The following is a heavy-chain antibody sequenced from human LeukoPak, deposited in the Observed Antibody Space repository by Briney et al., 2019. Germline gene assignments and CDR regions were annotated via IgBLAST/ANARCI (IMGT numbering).Heavy chain of an antibody. CDR1: GFTFSSYA. J-gene: IGHJ3*02. Sequence: GGSLRLSCAASGFTFSSYAMSWVRQAPGKGLEWVSAISGSGGSTYYADSVKGRFTISRDNSKNTLYLQMNSLRAEDTAVYYCAKPLQGYYDFWSGSAFDIWGQGTMVTVSS. CDR3: AKPLQGYYDFWSGSAFDI. D-gene: IGHD3-3*01. V-gene: IGHV3-23*01. CDR2: ISGSGGST.